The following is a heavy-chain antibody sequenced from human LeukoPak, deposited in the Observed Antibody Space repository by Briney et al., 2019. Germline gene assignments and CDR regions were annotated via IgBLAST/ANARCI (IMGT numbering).Heavy chain of an antibody. D-gene: IGHD4-11*01. J-gene: IGHJ6*02. CDR3: ARVTSNYYGMGSYGMDV. Sequence: SETLSLTCTVSGGSISSSSYYWGWIRQPPGKGLEWIGSIYYSGSTYYNPSLKSRVTISVDTSKNQFSLKLSSVTAADTAVYYCARVTSNYYGMGSYGMDVWGQGTTVTVSS. CDR2: IYYSGST. CDR1: GGSISSSSYY. V-gene: IGHV4-39*07.